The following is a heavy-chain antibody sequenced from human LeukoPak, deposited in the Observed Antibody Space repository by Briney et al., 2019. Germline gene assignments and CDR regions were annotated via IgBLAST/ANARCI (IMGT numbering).Heavy chain of an antibody. V-gene: IGHV3-7*01. D-gene: IGHD5-24*01. CDR3: ARLDGFNY. J-gene: IGHJ4*02. CDR1: GFTFGTYW. CDR2: IKRDGSEK. Sequence: GGSLRLSCAASGFTFGTYWMTWVRQAPGKGLEWEANIKRDGSEKYYADSVKGRFTISRDNAKNSLFLQMNSLRVEDTAVYYCARLDGFNYWGQGTLVTVSS.